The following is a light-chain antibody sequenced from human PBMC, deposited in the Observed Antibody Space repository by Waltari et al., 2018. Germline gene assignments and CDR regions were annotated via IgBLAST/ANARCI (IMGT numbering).Light chain of an antibody. CDR3: QQSFSSPWT. Sequence: DIQMTQSPSSLSASFGDTVTVTCRASQNIRTQLNWYQQKPATAPNLLIYGASTLQRGVPSRFSGSASGTDFTLTVTNLQPDDFAVYFCQQSFSSPWTFGQGTRV. J-gene: IGKJ1*01. CDR1: QNIRTQ. CDR2: GAS. V-gene: IGKV1-39*01.